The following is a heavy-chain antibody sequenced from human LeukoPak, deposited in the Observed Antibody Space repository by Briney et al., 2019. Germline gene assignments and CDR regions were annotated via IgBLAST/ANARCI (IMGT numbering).Heavy chain of an antibody. D-gene: IGHD6-19*01. J-gene: IGHJ3*02. CDR1: GGTFSSYA. CDR3: AKDWMSSGPTKDAFDI. CDR2: IIPIFGTT. Sequence: ASVKVSCKASGGTFSSYAISWVRQAPGQGLEWMGGIIPIFGTTNYAQKFQGRVTMTRDTSISTAYMELSSLRAEDTAVYYCAKDWMSSGPTKDAFDIWGQGTMVTVSS. V-gene: IGHV1-69*05.